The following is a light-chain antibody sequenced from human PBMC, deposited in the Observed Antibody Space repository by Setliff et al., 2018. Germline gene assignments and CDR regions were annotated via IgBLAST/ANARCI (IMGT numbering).Light chain of an antibody. CDR2: DVS. CDR1: DSDVGGFNL. V-gene: IGLV2-14*03. J-gene: IGLJ1*01. Sequence: QSALAQPASVSGSPGQSITISCTGTDSDVGGFNLVSWYQQHPGKAPKFMIYDVSNRPSGVSNRFSGSKSGNTASLTISGLQAEDEADYYCSSCSSSNIPVVFGTGTKVTV. CDR3: SSCSSSNIPVV.